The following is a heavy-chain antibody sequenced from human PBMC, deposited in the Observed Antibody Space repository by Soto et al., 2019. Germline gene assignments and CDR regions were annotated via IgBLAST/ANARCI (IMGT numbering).Heavy chain of an antibody. J-gene: IGHJ4*01. D-gene: IGHD2-2*01. CDR3: ANVPIWCGSSRCYTEGFDY. CDR2: VSASASNT. CDR1: GFTFSDYA. Sequence: EVQLLQHGGGLVQPGGSLRLTCAASGFTFSDYAMSWVRQAPGKGLEWASTVSASASNTHYADSVKGRFTISRDNSKNTLFLQMDSLRAEDTALYYCANVPIWCGSSRCYTEGFDYWGQEPWSSSPQ. V-gene: IGHV3-23*01.